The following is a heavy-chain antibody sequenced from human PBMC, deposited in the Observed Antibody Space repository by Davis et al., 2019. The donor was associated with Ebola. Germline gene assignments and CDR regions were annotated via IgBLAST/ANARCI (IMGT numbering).Heavy chain of an antibody. CDR3: ARGRWLQSTYFDY. CDR1: GFTFSSYG. V-gene: IGHV3-33*01. D-gene: IGHD5-24*01. CDR2: IWYDGSNK. J-gene: IGHJ4*02. Sequence: GESLKISCAASGFTFSSYGMHWVRQAPGKGLEWVAVIWYDGSNKYYADSVKGRFTISRDNAKNSLYLQMNSLRAEDTAVYYCARGRWLQSTYFDYWGQGTLVTVSS.